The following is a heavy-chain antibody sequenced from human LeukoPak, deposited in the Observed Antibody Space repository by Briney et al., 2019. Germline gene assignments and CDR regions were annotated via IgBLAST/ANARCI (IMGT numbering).Heavy chain of an antibody. CDR2: IYSGGST. CDR1: GFTVSSNY. V-gene: IGHV3-53*01. CDR3: AADFPSVD. D-gene: IGHD3-10*01. J-gene: IGHJ4*02. Sequence: TGGSLRLSCAASGFTVSSNYMSWVRQAPGKGLEWVSIIYSGGSTYYADSVKGRFTISRDDSKNTLYLQMNSLRAEDTAVYYCAADFPSVDWGQGTLVTVSS.